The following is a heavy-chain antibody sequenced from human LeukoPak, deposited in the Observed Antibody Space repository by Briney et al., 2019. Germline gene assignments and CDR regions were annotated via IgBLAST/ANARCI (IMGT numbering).Heavy chain of an antibody. D-gene: IGHD3-16*01. CDR3: VRDFNPKGEIGYADWFAS. CDR1: GFTFSNYW. J-gene: IGHJ5*01. Sequence: GGSLRLSCVASGFTFSNYWMSWVRQAPGKGLEWVASTKQDGSEKKYVDSVKGRFTISRDNAKNSLYLQMNSLRAEDTALYYCVRDFNPKGEIGYADWFASWGQGTLVTVSS. V-gene: IGHV3-7*03. CDR2: TKQDGSEK.